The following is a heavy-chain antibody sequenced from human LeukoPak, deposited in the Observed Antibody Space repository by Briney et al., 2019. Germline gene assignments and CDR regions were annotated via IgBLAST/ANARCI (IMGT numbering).Heavy chain of an antibody. Sequence: GESLRISCKGSGYSFTSYWISWVRQMPGKGLEWMGRIDPSDSYTNYSPSFQGHVTISADKSISTAYLQWSSLKASDTAMYCCARVRITMVRGVTYYYYGMDVWGKGTTVTVSS. J-gene: IGHJ6*04. V-gene: IGHV5-10-1*01. D-gene: IGHD3-10*01. CDR2: IDPSDSYT. CDR3: ARVRITMVRGVTYYYYGMDV. CDR1: GYSFTSYW.